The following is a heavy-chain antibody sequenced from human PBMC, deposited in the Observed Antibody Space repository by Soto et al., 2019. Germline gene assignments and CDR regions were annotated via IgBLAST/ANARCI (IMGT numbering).Heavy chain of an antibody. D-gene: IGHD1-26*01. J-gene: IGHJ5*02. CDR2: ISGSGFKK. CDR3: AKNQGVELVPLATVDWFDP. CDR1: GVMFGNFG. Sequence: PXGSLRLSCAASGVMFGNFGMSWVRQAPGKGLEWISSISGSGFKKYYADSVKGRFTISRDNSKSTVYLELNNLSAEDTAVYHCAKNQGVELVPLATVDWFDPWGQGSVVTVSS. V-gene: IGHV3-23*01.